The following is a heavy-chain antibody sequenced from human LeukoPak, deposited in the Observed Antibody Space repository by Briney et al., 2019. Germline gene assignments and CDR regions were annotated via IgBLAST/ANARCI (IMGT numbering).Heavy chain of an antibody. V-gene: IGHV3-13*01. D-gene: IGHD3-10*01. CDR3: ARGLLWFGEWVGSNYYYSMDV. Sequence: PGGSLRLSCAASGFTFSSYDMHWVRQATGKGLEWVSAIGTAGDTYYPGSVKGRFTISRENAKNSLYLQMNSLRAGDTAVYYCARGLLWFGEWVGSNYYYSMDVWGQGTTVTVSS. CDR2: IGTAGDT. CDR1: GFTFSSYD. J-gene: IGHJ6*02.